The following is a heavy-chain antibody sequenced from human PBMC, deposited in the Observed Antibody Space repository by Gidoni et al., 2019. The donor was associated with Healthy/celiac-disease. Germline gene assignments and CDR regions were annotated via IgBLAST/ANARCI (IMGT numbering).Heavy chain of an antibody. D-gene: IGHD3-16*01. V-gene: IGHV3-23*04. Sequence: VQLVESGGGLVTPGGSLRLTCAASGFHLTSYARSWVRQAPGKVLEWVSAISGSGGSTYYADSVKGRFTISRDNSKNTLYLQMNSLRAEDTAVYYCAKDQDDYIWGNTLNPVGYWGQGTLVTVSS. CDR1: GFHLTSYA. J-gene: IGHJ4*02. CDR2: ISGSGGST. CDR3: AKDQDDYIWGNTLNPVGY.